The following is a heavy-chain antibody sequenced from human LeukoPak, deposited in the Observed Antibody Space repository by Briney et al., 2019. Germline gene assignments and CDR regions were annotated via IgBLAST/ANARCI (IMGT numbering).Heavy chain of an antibody. CDR1: GFTVSSNY. D-gene: IGHD6-13*01. Sequence: GGSLRLSCAASGFTVSSNYMSWVRQAPGKGLEWVSVIYSGGSTYYADSVKGRFTIPRDNSKNTLYLQMNSLRAEDTAVYYCARAHIAAAFFDYWGQGTLVTVSS. V-gene: IGHV3-66*01. CDR2: IYSGGST. J-gene: IGHJ4*02. CDR3: ARAHIAAAFFDY.